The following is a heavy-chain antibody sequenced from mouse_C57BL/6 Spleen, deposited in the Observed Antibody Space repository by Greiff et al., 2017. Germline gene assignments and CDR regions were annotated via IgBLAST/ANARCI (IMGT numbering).Heavy chain of an antibody. J-gene: IGHJ4*01. CDR3: ARDNYDGYYNYYAKGD. V-gene: IGHV7-3*01. CDR2: IRNKANGYTS. D-gene: IGHD2-3*01. Sequence: EVMLVESGGGLVQPGGSLSLSCAASGFTFTDYYMSWVRQPPGKALGWLGFIRNKANGYTSEYSASVKGRFTISRDNSQSILYLQMNALRAEDRATYYCARDNYDGYYNYYAKGDWGQGASVTVSS. CDR1: GFTFTDYY.